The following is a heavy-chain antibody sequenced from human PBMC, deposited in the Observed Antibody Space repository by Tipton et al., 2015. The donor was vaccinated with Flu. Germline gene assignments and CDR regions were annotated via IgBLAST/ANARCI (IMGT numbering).Heavy chain of an antibody. CDR3: AREPGSSGTYYFDY. CDR2: IYQSGTT. J-gene: IGHJ4*02. Sequence: SLRLSCAVSGGSISSRNWWSWVRQPPGKGLEWVGEIYQSGTTHYNPSLQSRVTISIDKSKNQFSLKLSSVIAADTAVYYCAREPGSSGTYYFDYWGQGTLVTVSS. D-gene: IGHD3-10*01. CDR1: GGSISSRNW. V-gene: IGHV4-4*02.